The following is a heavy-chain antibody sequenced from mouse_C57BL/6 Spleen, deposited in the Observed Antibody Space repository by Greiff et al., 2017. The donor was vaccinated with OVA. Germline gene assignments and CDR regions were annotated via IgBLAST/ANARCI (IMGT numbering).Heavy chain of an antibody. J-gene: IGHJ2*01. CDR1: GYTFTDYY. V-gene: IGHV1-26*01. D-gene: IGHD4-1*01. Sequence: VQLQQSGPELVKPGASVKISCKASGYTFTDYYMNWVKQSHGKSLEWIGDINPNNGGTSYNQKFKGKATLTVDKSSSTAYMELRSLTSEDSAVYYCARWAGTVDYWGQGTTLTVSS. CDR2: INPNNGGT. CDR3: ARWAGTVDY.